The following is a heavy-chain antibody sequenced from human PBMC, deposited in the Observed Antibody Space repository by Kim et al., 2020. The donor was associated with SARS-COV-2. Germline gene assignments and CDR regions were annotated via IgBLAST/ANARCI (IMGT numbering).Heavy chain of an antibody. D-gene: IGHD3-22*01. V-gene: IGHV4-59*13. CDR3: ARGHYDTRGYSNPFDP. CDR1: GGSIHSYY. CDR2: IYYTGST. Sequence: SETLSLTCTVSGGSIHSYYWSWIRQSPGKGLEWIGYIYYTGSTNYNPSLKSRVTISVDTSKNQFSLKLASVTAADTAVYYCARGHYDTRGYSNPFDPWGQGTLVTV. J-gene: IGHJ5*02.